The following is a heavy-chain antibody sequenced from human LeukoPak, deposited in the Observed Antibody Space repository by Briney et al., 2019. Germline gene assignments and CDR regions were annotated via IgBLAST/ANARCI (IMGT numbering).Heavy chain of an antibody. CDR3: ARDPNIVGGSFFDY. V-gene: IGHV1-69*13. D-gene: IGHD1-26*01. CDR2: IIPIFGTA. J-gene: IGHJ4*02. Sequence: ASVKLSCKASGGTFSSYAISSVRQSPGQGLGWMGGIIPIFGTANYAEKCQGRVTITADESTSTAYMELSSLRSEDTAVYYCARDPNIVGGSFFDYWGQGTLVTVSS. CDR1: GGTFSSYA.